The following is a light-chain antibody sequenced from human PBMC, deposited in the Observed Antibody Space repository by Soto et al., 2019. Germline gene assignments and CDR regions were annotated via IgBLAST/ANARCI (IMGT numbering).Light chain of an antibody. CDR3: QQYGTTRIT. V-gene: IGKV3-15*01. CDR2: GAS. Sequence: EITMTQFPASLSVSPGERATLSCRASQSVSSNLAWYQQKPGQAPRLLIYGASTRATGIPARFSGSGSGTEFTLTISSLQSEDFAVYYCQQYGTTRITFGQGTRLEI. J-gene: IGKJ5*01. CDR1: QSVSSN.